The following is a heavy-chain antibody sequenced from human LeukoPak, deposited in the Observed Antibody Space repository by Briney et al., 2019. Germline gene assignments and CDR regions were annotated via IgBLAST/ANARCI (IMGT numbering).Heavy chain of an antibody. D-gene: IGHD4-17*01. CDR1: GFTFSSYA. V-gene: IGHV3-23*01. CDR2: ISGRGGST. CDR3: AKVGGDYYYYGMDV. J-gene: IGHJ6*02. Sequence: GGSLRLSCAASGFTFSSYAMSWVRQAPGKGLEWVSAISGRGGSTYYADSVKGRFTISRDNSKNTLYLQMNSLRAEDTAVYYCAKVGGDYYYYGMDVWGQGTTVTVS.